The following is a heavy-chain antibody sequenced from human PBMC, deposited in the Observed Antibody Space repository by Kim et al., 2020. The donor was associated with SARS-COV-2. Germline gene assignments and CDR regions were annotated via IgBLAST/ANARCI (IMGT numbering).Heavy chain of an antibody. CDR3: TTVSMR. CDR2: IKSKGDGGTA. Sequence: GGSLRLSCAVSGIPFSNAWFNWVRQAPGKGLEWVGRIKSKGDGGTADLAAPGKGRFAISRDDSKNTLYLLMNSLRTDDSAVYYCTTVSMRWGQGTLVTVS. V-gene: IGHV3-15*01. CDR1: GIPFSNAW. D-gene: IGHD2-2*01. J-gene: IGHJ4*02.